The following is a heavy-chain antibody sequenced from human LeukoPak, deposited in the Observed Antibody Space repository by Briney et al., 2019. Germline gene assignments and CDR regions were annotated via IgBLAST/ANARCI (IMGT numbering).Heavy chain of an antibody. CDR1: GFTFSGSA. CDR3: TSNYYDSSGYYYVGY. CDR2: IRSKANSYAT. J-gene: IGHJ4*02. D-gene: IGHD3-22*01. V-gene: IGHV3-73*01. Sequence: PGGSLKLSCAASGFTFSGSAMHWVRQASGKGLEWVGRIRSKANSYATAYAASVKGRFTISRDDSKNTAYLQMNSLKTEDTAVYYCTSNYYDSSGYYYVGYWGQGTLVTVSS.